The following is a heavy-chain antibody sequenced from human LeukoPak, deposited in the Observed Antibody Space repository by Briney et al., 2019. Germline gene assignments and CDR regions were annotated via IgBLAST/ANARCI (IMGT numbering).Heavy chain of an antibody. CDR2: IYYSGST. Sequence: PSQTLSLTCTVSGGSISSGGYYWSWIRQHPGKGLEWIGYIYYSGSTYYNPSLKSRVTISVDTSKNQFSLKLSSVTAADTAVYYCAREWEGVPAVFDPWGQGTLVTVSS. D-gene: IGHD2-2*01. CDR1: GGSISSGGYY. V-gene: IGHV4-31*03. CDR3: AREWEGVPAVFDP. J-gene: IGHJ5*02.